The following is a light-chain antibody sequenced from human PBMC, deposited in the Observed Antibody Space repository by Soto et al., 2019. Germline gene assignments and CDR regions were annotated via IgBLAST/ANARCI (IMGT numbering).Light chain of an antibody. CDR1: QNVGTY. CDR3: QHCCKWHSYT. CDR2: DAS. Sequence: EIVLTQSPDTLSLSPGERATLSCTASQNVGTYLTWFQQKPGQAPRRLIYDASTRVSGVPTRFSGSRSGTDFTLAMSMLVTEDFAVYCCQHCCKWHSYTFGQETNLHIK. J-gene: IGKJ2*01. V-gene: IGKV3-11*01.